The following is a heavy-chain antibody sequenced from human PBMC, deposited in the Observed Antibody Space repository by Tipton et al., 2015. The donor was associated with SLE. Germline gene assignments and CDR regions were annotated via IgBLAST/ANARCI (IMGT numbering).Heavy chain of an antibody. Sequence: TLSLTCIVSSDSVSSGDYFWGWIRQPPGKGLGWIASMSYSGRTYYNPSLKSRVTISVDSSKNHFSLNLSSVTAADTAVYFCARHDDTGKHVTAFDVWGQGTMVTVSS. J-gene: IGHJ3*01. D-gene: IGHD1-1*01. CDR3: ARHDDTGKHVTAFDV. CDR2: MSYSGRT. V-gene: IGHV4-39*01. CDR1: SDSVSSGDYF.